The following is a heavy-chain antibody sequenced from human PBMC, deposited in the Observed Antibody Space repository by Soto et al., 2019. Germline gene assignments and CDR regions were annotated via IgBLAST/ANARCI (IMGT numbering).Heavy chain of an antibody. J-gene: IGHJ4*02. Sequence: EVQLVESGGGLVQPGGSLRLSCTASGFMFGSYWMTWVRHVPGKGLQWVANIKRDGSEKYYVDFVKGRFTISRDNADNSVFLDMNNLRVDGTATYYCARVRATDYEIDYWGQGALVTVSS. D-gene: IGHD4-17*01. CDR2: IKRDGSEK. V-gene: IGHV3-7*03. CDR3: ARVRATDYEIDY. CDR1: GFMFGSYW.